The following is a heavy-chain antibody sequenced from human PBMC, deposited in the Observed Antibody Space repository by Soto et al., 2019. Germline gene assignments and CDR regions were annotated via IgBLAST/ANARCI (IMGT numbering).Heavy chain of an antibody. CDR3: ARASYYDHVWGSFLDY. V-gene: IGHV3-33*01. D-gene: IGHD3-16*01. Sequence: PGGSLRLSCAASGFTFSSYGMHWVRQAPGKGPEWVAVIWYDGSNKYYADSVKGRFTISRDNSKNTLYLQMNSLRAEDTAVYYCARASYYDHVWGSFLDYWGQGTLVTVSS. CDR2: IWYDGSNK. J-gene: IGHJ4*02. CDR1: GFTFSSYG.